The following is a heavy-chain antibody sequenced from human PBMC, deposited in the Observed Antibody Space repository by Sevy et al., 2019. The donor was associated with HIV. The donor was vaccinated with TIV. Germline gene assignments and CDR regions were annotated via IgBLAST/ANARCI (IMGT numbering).Heavy chain of an antibody. Sequence: SDTLSLTCSVSGGSISSSSYYWGWIRQPPGKGLEWIGSIYYSRSTYYNPSLKSRVTISVDTSKSQFSLKLSSVTAADTAVYYCARLKGGTVTTPFFHYWGQGTLVTVSS. CDR2: IYYSRST. D-gene: IGHD4-17*01. CDR3: ARLKGGTVTTPFFHY. V-gene: IGHV4-39*01. J-gene: IGHJ4*02. CDR1: GGSISSSSYY.